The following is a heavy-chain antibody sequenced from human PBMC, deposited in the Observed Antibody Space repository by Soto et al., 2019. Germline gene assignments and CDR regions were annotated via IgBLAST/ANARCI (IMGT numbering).Heavy chain of an antibody. CDR2: MNPNSGNT. V-gene: IGHV1-8*01. J-gene: IGHJ4*02. CDR3: ARGDPYSGYDLY. Sequence: ASVKVSCKASGYTFTSYDINWVRQATGQGLEWMGWMNPNSGNTGYAQKFQGRVTMTRNTSISTAYMELGSLRSEDTAVYYCARGDPYSGYDLYWGQGTLVTVSS. CDR1: GYTFTSYD. D-gene: IGHD5-12*01.